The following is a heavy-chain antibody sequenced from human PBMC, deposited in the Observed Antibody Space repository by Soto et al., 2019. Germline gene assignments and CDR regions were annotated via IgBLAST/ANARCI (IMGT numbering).Heavy chain of an antibody. Sequence: GSLRLSCVASGFTFSDYAMSWVRQAPGKGLEWVSAISGSGDSTHDADSVKGRFSISRDNSKNTLYLQMNSLRAEDTAIYYCAKIAPPAIAVVLAATLGMDVWGQGTTVTVSS. D-gene: IGHD2-15*01. CDR1: GFTFSDYA. J-gene: IGHJ6*02. CDR2: ISGSGDST. CDR3: AKIAPPAIAVVLAATLGMDV. V-gene: IGHV3-23*01.